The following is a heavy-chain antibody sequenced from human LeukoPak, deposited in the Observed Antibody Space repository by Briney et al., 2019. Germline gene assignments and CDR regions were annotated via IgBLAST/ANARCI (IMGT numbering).Heavy chain of an antibody. V-gene: IGHV3-30*02. CDR1: EFTFSNYG. CDR3: ARAVRGKFDY. D-gene: IGHD3-10*02. CDR2: IRYDGTNK. Sequence: GGSLRLSCAASEFTFSNYGMHWVRQAPGKGLEWVAFIRYDGTNKYYADSVKGRFTISRDNAKNSLYLQMNSLRAEDTAVYYCARAVRGKFDYWGQGTLVTVSS. J-gene: IGHJ4*02.